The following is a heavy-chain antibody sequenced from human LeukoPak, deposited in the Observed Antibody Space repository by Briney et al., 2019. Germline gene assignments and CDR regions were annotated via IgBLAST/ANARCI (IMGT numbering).Heavy chain of an antibody. CDR1: GFTFSSHS. V-gene: IGHV3-21*01. D-gene: IGHD4-17*01. J-gene: IGHJ4*02. Sequence: GGSLRLSCAASGFTFSSHSMNWVRQAPGKGLEWVSSISSSSSYIYYADSVKGRFTISRDNAKNSLYLQMNSLRAEDTAVYYCARDSSSTVTKIFDYWGQGTLVTVSS. CDR3: ARDSSSTVTKIFDY. CDR2: ISSSSSYI.